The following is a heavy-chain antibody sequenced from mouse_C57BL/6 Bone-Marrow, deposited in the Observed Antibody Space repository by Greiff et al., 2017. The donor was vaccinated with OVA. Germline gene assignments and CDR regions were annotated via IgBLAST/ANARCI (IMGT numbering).Heavy chain of an antibody. CDR1: GFTFSSYA. CDR3: TREGYGSRDFDY. D-gene: IGHD1-1*01. J-gene: IGHJ2*01. V-gene: IGHV5-9-1*02. Sequence: EVMLVESGEGLVKPGGSLKLSCAASGFTFSSYAMSWVRQTPEKRLEWVAYISSGGDYIYYADTVKGRFTISRDNARNTLYLQMSSLKSEDTAMYYCTREGYGSRDFDYWGQGTTLTVSS. CDR2: ISSGGDYI.